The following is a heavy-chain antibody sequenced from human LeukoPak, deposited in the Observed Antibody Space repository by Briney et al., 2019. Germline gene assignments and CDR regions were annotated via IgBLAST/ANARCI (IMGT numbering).Heavy chain of an antibody. J-gene: IGHJ4*02. CDR2: ISAYNGNT. Sequence: ASVKVSCKASGYTFTSYGISWVRQAPGQGREWMGWISAYNGNTSYAQKLQGRVTMTTDTSTSTAYMELRSLRSDDTAVYYCAREGRYCSSTSCLTLDYWGQGTLVTVSS. V-gene: IGHV1-18*01. CDR1: GYTFTSYG. D-gene: IGHD2-2*01. CDR3: AREGRYCSSTSCLTLDY.